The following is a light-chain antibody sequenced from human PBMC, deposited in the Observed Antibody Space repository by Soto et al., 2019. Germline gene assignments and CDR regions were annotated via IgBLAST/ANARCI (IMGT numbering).Light chain of an antibody. CDR2: SIS. J-gene: IGKJ5*01. V-gene: IGKV3-20*01. CDR1: QSVSNSA. CDR3: QQYGSSLLT. Sequence: ENVWTQSPGTLSLSPGERATLSCSASQSVSNSALAWYQQKPGQAPRLLIYSISTRATGIPERFSGSGSGTDFTLTISRLEPEDFAVYYCQQYGSSLLTFRQGTRLDIK.